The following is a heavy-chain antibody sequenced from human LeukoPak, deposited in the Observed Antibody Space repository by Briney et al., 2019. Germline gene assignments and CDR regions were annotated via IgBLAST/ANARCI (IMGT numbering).Heavy chain of an antibody. CDR3: ARVGRGSSWYYFDY. Sequence: GGSLRLSCAASGFTFDDYAMHWVRQAPGKGLEWVSGISWNSGSIGYADSVKGRFTISRDNAKNSLYLQMNSLRAEDTAVYYCARVGRGSSWYYFDYWGQGTLVTVSS. CDR2: ISWNSGSI. CDR1: GFTFDDYA. J-gene: IGHJ4*02. D-gene: IGHD6-13*01. V-gene: IGHV3-9*01.